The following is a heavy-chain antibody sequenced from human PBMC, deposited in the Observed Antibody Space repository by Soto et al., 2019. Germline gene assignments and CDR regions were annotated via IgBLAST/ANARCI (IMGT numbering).Heavy chain of an antibody. D-gene: IGHD3-22*01. V-gene: IGHV4-31*03. Sequence: QVQLQESGPGLVKPSQTLSLPCTVSGGSISSGGYYWSWIRQHPGKGLEWIGYIYYSGSTYYNPSLKSRVTISVDTSKNQFSLKLSSVTAAETAVYYCARWCDSRNDAFDIWGQGTMVTVSS. CDR1: GGSISSGGYY. CDR2: IYYSGST. J-gene: IGHJ3*02. CDR3: ARWCDSRNDAFDI.